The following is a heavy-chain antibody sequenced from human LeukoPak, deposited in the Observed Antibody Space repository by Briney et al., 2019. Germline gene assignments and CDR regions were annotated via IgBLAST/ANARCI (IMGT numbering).Heavy chain of an antibody. CDR2: ISSSSSYI. V-gene: IGHV3-21*04. CDR1: GFTFSSYS. J-gene: IGHJ5*02. Sequence: GGSLRLSCAASGFTFSSYSMNWVRQAPGKGLEWVASISSSSSYIYYADSVKGRFTISRDNAKNSLYLQMNSLRAEDTAVYYCTKDPNGDYVGAFDPWGQGTLVTVSS. D-gene: IGHD4-17*01. CDR3: TKDPNGDYVGAFDP.